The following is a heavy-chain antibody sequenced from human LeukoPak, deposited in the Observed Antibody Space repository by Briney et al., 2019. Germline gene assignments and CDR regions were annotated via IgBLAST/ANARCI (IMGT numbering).Heavy chain of an antibody. V-gene: IGHV3-66*02. Sequence: PGGSLRLSCAASGFTVSSNYMSWVRQAPGKGLEWVSVIYSGGSTYYAESVKGRFTISRDDSRNTLYLQMSALKTEDTAVYYCAKNHKAVTISGVPSQGYWGQGTLVTVSS. CDR1: GFTVSSNY. D-gene: IGHD3-3*01. CDR3: AKNHKAVTISGVPSQGY. J-gene: IGHJ4*02. CDR2: IYSGGST.